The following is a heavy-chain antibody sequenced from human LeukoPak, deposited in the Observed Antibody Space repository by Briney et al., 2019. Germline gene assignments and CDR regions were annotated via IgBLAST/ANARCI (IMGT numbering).Heavy chain of an antibody. CDR2: IYYSGST. V-gene: IGHV4-59*01. CDR1: GGSISSYY. Sequence: NTSETLSLTCTVSGGSISSYYWSWIRQPPGKGLEWIGYIYYSGSTNYNPSLKSRVTISVDTSKNQFSLKLSSVTAADTAVYYCARGGGSSGWYLGPYYFDYWGRGTLVTVSS. D-gene: IGHD6-19*01. CDR3: ARGGGSSGWYLGPYYFDY. J-gene: IGHJ4*02.